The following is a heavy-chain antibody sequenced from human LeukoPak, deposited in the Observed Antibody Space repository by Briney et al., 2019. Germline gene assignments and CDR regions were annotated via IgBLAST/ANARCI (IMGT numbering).Heavy chain of an antibody. CDR2: IYYSGST. D-gene: IGHD6-13*01. J-gene: IGHJ4*02. V-gene: IGHV4-31*03. CDR3: ARTDKSSSWYVDY. Sequence: SQTLSLTCTVSGGSISSGGYYWSWIRQHPGKGLEWIGYIYYSGSTYYNPSLKSRVTISVDTSKNQFSLKLSSVTAADTAVYYCARTDKSSSWYVDYWGQGTLVTVSS. CDR1: GGSISSGGYY.